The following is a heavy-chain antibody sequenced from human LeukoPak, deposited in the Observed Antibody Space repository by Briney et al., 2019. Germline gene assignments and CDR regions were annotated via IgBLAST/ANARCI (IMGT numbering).Heavy chain of an antibody. Sequence: GGFLRLSCAASGFTVSSNYMSWVRQAPGKGLEWVGRIKSKTDGGTTDYAAPVKGRFTISRDDSKNTLYLQMNSLKTEDTAVYYCTTDLSQQSLKDYWGQGTLVTVSS. J-gene: IGHJ4*02. V-gene: IGHV3-15*01. CDR3: TTDLSQQSLKDY. D-gene: IGHD6-13*01. CDR1: GFTVSSNY. CDR2: IKSKTDGGTT.